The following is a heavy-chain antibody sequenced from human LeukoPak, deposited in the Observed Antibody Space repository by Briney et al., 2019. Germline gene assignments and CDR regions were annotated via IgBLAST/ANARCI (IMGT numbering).Heavy chain of an antibody. Sequence: SDTLSLTCTVSGGSISTNSYYWGWIRQPPGKGLEWIGNIYYGGSTYYNPSLKSRVTISVDTSKNRFSLNLTSVTATDTAVYYCARHATTYDFWSGPPDYWGQGTLVTVSS. CDR2: IYYGGST. J-gene: IGHJ4*02. V-gene: IGHV4-39*01. CDR1: GGSISTNSYY. CDR3: ARHATTYDFWSGPPDY. D-gene: IGHD3-3*01.